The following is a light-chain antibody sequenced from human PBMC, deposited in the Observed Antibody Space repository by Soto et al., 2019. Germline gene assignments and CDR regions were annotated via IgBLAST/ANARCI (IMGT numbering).Light chain of an antibody. Sequence: IILTQSPGTLSLSPGEGATLSCKASQTVISTHLAWYQQKPGQAPRLLIYATSNRATGILDRFSGSGSGRDFTLTIDRLEPEDFAVYYCQQYDSSSVTFGQGTRLDLK. J-gene: IGKJ5*01. CDR2: ATS. CDR3: QQYDSSSVT. V-gene: IGKV3-20*01. CDR1: QTVISTH.